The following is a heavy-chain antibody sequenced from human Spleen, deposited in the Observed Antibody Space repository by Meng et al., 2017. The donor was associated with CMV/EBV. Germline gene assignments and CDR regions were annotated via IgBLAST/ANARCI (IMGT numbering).Heavy chain of an antibody. V-gene: IGHV3-30*04. Sequence: GESLKISCAASRFTFITFAMDWVRQAPGKGLGWVAVTSYDGRTNFYADSVKGRFTLSRDNSKNTVYLDMNRLRVADTAVYFCAREGFSNSRGIDSWGQGTLVTVSS. D-gene: IGHD3-10*01. CDR2: TSYDGRTN. J-gene: IGHJ4*02. CDR1: RFTFITFA. CDR3: AREGFSNSRGIDS.